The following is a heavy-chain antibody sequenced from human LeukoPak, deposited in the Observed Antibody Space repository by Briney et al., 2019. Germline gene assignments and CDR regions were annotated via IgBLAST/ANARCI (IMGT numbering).Heavy chain of an antibody. V-gene: IGHV1-2*02. CDR3: ASGLRGWFGELPSDY. D-gene: IGHD3-10*01. J-gene: IGHJ4*02. CDR1: GYTFTGYY. Sequence: ASVKVSCKASGYTFTGYYIHWVRQAPGQGLEWMGWINPHSGGTNYAQKFQGGVTMTRDTSITTAYMELSSLRSDDTAVYYCASGLRGWFGELPSDYWGQGTLVTVSS. CDR2: INPHSGGT.